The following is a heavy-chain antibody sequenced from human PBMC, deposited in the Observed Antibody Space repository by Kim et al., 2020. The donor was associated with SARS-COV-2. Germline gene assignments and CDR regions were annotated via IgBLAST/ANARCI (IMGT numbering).Heavy chain of an antibody. J-gene: IGHJ3*02. V-gene: IGHV4-39*01. Sequence: SETLSLTCTVSGGSISSSSYYWGWIRQPPGKGLEWIGSIYYSGSTYYNPSLKSRVTISVDTSKNQFSLKLSSVTAADTAVYYCARIYYDILTGQSPEDAFDIWGEGTMVTVSS. CDR1: GGSISSSSYY. CDR3: ARIYYDILTGQSPEDAFDI. D-gene: IGHD3-9*01. CDR2: IYYSGST.